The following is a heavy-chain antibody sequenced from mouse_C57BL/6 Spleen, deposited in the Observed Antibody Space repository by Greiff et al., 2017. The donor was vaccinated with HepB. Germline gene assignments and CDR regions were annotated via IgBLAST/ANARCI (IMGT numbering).Heavy chain of an antibody. J-gene: IGHJ4*01. Sequence: EVQLQQSGAELVKPGASVKLSCTASGFNIKDYYMHWVKQRTEQGLEWIGRIDPEDGETKYAPKCQGKDTITADTSSNTAYQQLISLTTDDTDVYYCARSMDYWGQGTSVTVSA. CDR2: IDPEDGET. CDR1: GFNIKDYY. V-gene: IGHV14-2*01. CDR3: ARSMDY.